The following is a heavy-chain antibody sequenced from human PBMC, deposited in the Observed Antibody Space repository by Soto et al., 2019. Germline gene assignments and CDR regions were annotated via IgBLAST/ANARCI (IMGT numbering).Heavy chain of an antibody. D-gene: IGHD2-15*01. CDR2: IIPIFGTA. V-gene: IGHV1-69*13. CDR1: GGTFSSYS. CDR3: ARRAPNCSGGSCSSPPYYYYYGMDV. Sequence: SVKVSCKASGGTFSSYSISWVREAPGQGLEWMGGIIPIFGTANYAQKFQGRVTITADESTSTAYMELSSLRSEDTAVYYCARRAPNCSGGSCSSPPYYYYYGMDVWGQGTTVTVSS. J-gene: IGHJ6*02.